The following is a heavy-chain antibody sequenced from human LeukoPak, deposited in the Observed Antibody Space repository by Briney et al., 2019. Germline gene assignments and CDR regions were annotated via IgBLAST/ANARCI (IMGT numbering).Heavy chain of an antibody. CDR3: ARLSTATRHWLAASDI. D-gene: IGHD6-19*01. Sequence: GASVKVFCKASGYTFTDYFMYWVRQAPGQGLEWMGRINPDAGDTNYAQTFQGRITMTRDTSISTAYTELSSLKSDDTAVYYCARLSTATRHWLAASDIWGQGTVVTVSS. CDR2: INPDAGDT. J-gene: IGHJ3*02. V-gene: IGHV1-2*06. CDR1: GYTFTDYF.